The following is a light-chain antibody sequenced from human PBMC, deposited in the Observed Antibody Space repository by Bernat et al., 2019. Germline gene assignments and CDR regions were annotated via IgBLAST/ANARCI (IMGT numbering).Light chain of an antibody. CDR3: TQYSEWVT. J-gene: IGKJ4*01. CDR2: GAS. CDR1: QSVSNS. V-gene: IGKV3-20*01. Sequence: SPGERATLSCRASQSVSNSLAWYQQKPGQAPRLLIFGASRRDTGIPDRFSCRGSGTDFSLTISSLEPEDFAVYYCTQYSEWVTFGRVTKLEIK.